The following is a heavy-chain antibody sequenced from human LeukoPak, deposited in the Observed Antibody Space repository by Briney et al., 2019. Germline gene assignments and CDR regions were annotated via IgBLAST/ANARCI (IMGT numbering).Heavy chain of an antibody. V-gene: IGHV3-7*01. J-gene: IGHJ5*02. CDR2: ISPDGSVR. D-gene: IGHD3-10*01. Sequence: GGSLRLSCEGSGFTFNKFWINWVRHVPGRGLEWVANISPDGSVRKYEDSVKGRFAISRDNAQNSVSLHMSSLRPDDTAIYYCARVISFGDTSDPWGQGTHVIVSS. CDR3: ARVISFGDTSDP. CDR1: GFTFNKFW.